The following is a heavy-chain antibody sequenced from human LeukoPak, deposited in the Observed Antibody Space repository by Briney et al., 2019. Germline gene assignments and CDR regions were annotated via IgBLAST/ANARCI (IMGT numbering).Heavy chain of an antibody. V-gene: IGHV4-38-2*02. CDR2: MYHTGST. J-gene: IGHJ4*02. D-gene: IGHD2-15*01. CDR3: ARGYCSGGSCYLWDY. CDR1: GYSMSSGYY. Sequence: SETLSLTCTVSGYSMSSGYYWGWIRQPPERGLEWIGSMYHTGSTYYNPSLKSRVTISVDTSKNQFYLKLSSVTAADTAVYYCARGYCSGGSCYLWDYWGQGTLVTVSS.